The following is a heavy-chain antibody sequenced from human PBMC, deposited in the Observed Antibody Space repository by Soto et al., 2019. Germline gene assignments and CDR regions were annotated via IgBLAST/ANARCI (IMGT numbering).Heavy chain of an antibody. D-gene: IGHD2-2*01. CDR1: GFTFSSYA. Sequence: VGSLRLSCAASGFTFSSYAMSWVRQAPGKGLEWVSAISGSGGSTYYADSVKGRFTISRDNSKNTLYLQMNSLRAEDTAVYYCAKDQAVPAAMFSGMDVWGQGTTVTVSS. V-gene: IGHV3-23*01. CDR2: ISGSGGST. J-gene: IGHJ6*02. CDR3: AKDQAVPAAMFSGMDV.